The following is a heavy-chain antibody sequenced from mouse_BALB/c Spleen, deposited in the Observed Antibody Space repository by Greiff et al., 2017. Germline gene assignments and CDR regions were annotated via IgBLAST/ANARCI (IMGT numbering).Heavy chain of an antibody. V-gene: IGHV1-69*02. CDR3: ARRKNYDGYYDYYAMDY. CDR1: GYTFTSYW. Sequence: VQLQQPGAELVKPGASVKLSCKASGYTFTSYWMHWVKQRPGQGLEWIGEIDPSDSYTNYNQKFKGKATLTVDKSSSTAYMQLSSLTSEDSAVYYCARRKNYDGYYDYYAMDYWGQGTSVTVSS. J-gene: IGHJ4*01. D-gene: IGHD2-3*01. CDR2: IDPSDSYT.